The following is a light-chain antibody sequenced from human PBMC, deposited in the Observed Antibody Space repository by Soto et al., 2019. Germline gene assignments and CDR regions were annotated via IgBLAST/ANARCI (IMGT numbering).Light chain of an antibody. Sequence: EIVLTQSPDTLSWSPGERATLSCRASRSFSSSYLAWYQQKPGQAPRLLIYAASSRATGIPDRFSGSGSGTDFTLTISRLEPEDFAVYYCQQYGSSPPYTFGQGTKLEIK. CDR2: AAS. J-gene: IGKJ2*01. CDR3: QQYGSSPPYT. CDR1: RSFSSSY. V-gene: IGKV3-20*01.